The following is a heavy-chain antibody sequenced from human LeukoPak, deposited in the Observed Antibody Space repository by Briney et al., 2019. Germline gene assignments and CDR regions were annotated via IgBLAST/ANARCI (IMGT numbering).Heavy chain of an antibody. V-gene: IGHV3-33*01. CDR2: IWYNGSNK. CDR3: SRGGYGDYNNWFDP. Sequence: GGSLRLSCAAAGFTFSRVAMHWVRQAPGKGREWVADIWYNGSNKYYAESVKGRFTISRDNSKNTLYLQMNSLRAEDTAVYYCSRGGYGDYNNWFDPWGQGTLVIVSS. J-gene: IGHJ5*02. D-gene: IGHD4-17*01. CDR1: GFTFSRVA.